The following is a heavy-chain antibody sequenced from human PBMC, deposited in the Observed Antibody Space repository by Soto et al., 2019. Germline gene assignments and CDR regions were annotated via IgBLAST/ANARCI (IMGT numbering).Heavy chain of an antibody. CDR3: ARVPSSGWPYFFDY. CDR2: IYYSGNT. CDR1: GDSISSGDYY. J-gene: IGHJ4*02. V-gene: IGHV4-30-4*01. D-gene: IGHD6-19*01. Sequence: SETLSLTCTVSGDSISSGDYYWSWIRQPPGKGLEWIGCIYYSGNTYYNPSLKRRFSISVDTSKNQFSLQLSSVTVADTAIYYCARVPSSGWPYFFDYWGLGTLVTVSS.